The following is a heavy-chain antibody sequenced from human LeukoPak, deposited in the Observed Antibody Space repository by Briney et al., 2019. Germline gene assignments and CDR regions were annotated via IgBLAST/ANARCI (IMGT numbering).Heavy chain of an antibody. CDR2: INPNSGGT. D-gene: IGHD2-21*01. CDR3: ARADRLHGGPYLIGP. V-gene: IGHV1-2*02. Sequence: GASVKVSCKTSGYSFTDYYMHWVRQAPGQGLEWMGWINPNSGGTSSAQKFQGRVTMTRDTSITTVYMEVRWLTSDDTAIYYCARADRLHGGPYLIGPWGQGILVTVSS. CDR1: GYSFTDYY. J-gene: IGHJ5*02.